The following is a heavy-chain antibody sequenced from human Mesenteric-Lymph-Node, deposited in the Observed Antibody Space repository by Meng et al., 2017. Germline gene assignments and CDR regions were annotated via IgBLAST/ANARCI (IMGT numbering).Heavy chain of an antibody. CDR2: IKSKSHGDRT. CDR1: GFTVSSNE. V-gene: IGHV3-15*01. J-gene: IGHJ3*02. D-gene: IGHD3-10*01. Sequence: GESLKISCAASGFTVSSNEMSWVRQAPGKGLEWLGHIKSKSHGDRTDYAAPAKGRFSISRDDSTNTLYVQMSSLKTEDTAVYYCATGGGISGSLNAFDIWGQGTMVTVSS. CDR3: ATGGGISGSLNAFDI.